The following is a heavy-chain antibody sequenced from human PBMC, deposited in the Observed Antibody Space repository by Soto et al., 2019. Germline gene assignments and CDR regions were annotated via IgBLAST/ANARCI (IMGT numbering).Heavy chain of an antibody. D-gene: IGHD2-15*01. CDR2: IWYDGSNK. V-gene: IGHV3-33*01. Sequence: QVQLVESGGGVVQPGRSLRLSCAASGFTFSSYGMHWVRQAPGKGLEWVAVIWYDGSNKYYADSVKGRFTISRDNSKNTLDLQMNSLRAEDTAVYYCARIYCSGGSCYGNYYYYGMDVWGQGSTVTVSS. CDR1: GFTFSSYG. CDR3: ARIYCSGGSCYGNYYYYGMDV. J-gene: IGHJ6*02.